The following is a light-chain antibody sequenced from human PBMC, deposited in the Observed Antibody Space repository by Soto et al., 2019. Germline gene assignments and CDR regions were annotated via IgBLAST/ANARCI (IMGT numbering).Light chain of an antibody. CDR1: QRISSN. V-gene: IGKV3-11*01. Sequence: EIVMTQSPATLSVSPRERATLSCRASQRISSNLAWYQQKPGQAPRLLIYDASNRATGIPARFSGSGSGTDFTLTISSLEPEDFAVYYCQHRSNWPLTFGGGTKVDIK. J-gene: IGKJ4*01. CDR2: DAS. CDR3: QHRSNWPLT.